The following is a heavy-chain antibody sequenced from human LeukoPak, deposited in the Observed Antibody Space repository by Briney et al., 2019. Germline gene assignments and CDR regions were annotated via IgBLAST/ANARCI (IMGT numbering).Heavy chain of an antibody. Sequence: SQTLSVPFAISGDSVSSINGAWNWIRQSPSRGLGWLGRTYYRSEWYYDYAVSVNGRMTINPDTSKNQLSLQLNSVTSEDTAVYYCARDLGNTGWYTFDYWGQGTLVTVSS. CDR1: GDSVSSINGA. D-gene: IGHD6-19*01. CDR2: TYYRSEWYY. V-gene: IGHV6-1*01. J-gene: IGHJ4*02. CDR3: ARDLGNTGWYTFDY.